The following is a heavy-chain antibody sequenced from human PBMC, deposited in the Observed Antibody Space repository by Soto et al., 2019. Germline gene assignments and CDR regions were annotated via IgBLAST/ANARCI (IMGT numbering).Heavy chain of an antibody. CDR3: ARGYCSGGSCYFFDY. CDR2: ISWNSGSI. J-gene: IGHJ4*02. D-gene: IGHD2-15*01. V-gene: IGHV3-9*01. CDR1: GFTFDDYA. Sequence: EVQLVESGGGLVQPGRSLRLSCAASGFTFDDYAMHWVRQAPGKGLEWVSGISWNSGSIGYADSVKGRFTISRDNAKNSLYLQMNSLRAEDTAVYYCARGYCSGGSCYFFDYWGQGTLVTVSS.